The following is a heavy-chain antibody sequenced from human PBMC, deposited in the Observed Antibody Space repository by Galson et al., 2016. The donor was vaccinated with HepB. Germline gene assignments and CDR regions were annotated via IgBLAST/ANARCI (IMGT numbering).Heavy chain of an antibody. CDR1: GFSFSSDG. Sequence: LRLSCAASGFSFSSDGMHWVRQAAGKGLEWVAGIWFDGSRKYYADSVKGRFTVSRDNSKHTLYLQINNLRAEDTAVYYCARDGTTPREFAAFDIWGQGTMVTVSS. V-gene: IGHV3-33*08. CDR2: IWFDGSRK. D-gene: IGHD1-7*01. J-gene: IGHJ3*02. CDR3: ARDGTTPREFAAFDI.